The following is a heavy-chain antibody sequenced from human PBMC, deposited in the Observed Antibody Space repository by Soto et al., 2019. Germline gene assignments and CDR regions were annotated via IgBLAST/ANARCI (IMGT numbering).Heavy chain of an antibody. CDR1: RYTFTSHG. Sequence: ASVKVSCKRSRYTFTSHGIAWVRQAPGQGLEWMGWISTLNGKTDYAQKFQGRVTMTADTLTSTVHMELRSLRSDDTAVYYCARLLTEGATFREDSFDLWGQGTKVTVSS. V-gene: IGHV1-18*01. CDR2: ISTLNGKT. D-gene: IGHD1-26*01. CDR3: ARLLTEGATFREDSFDL. J-gene: IGHJ3*01.